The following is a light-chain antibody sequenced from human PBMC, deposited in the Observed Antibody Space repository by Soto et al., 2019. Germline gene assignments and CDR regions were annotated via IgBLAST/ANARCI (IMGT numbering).Light chain of an antibody. V-gene: IGKV3-11*01. CDR1: QSISTY. CDR2: DAS. Sequence: EIVLTQSPDTLSLSPGERATLSCRASQSISTYLAWYQHKPGQAPRLLIYDASNRATGIPARFNGSGSGTDFTLTISSLEPEDFAVYFCQQRYNWPPITFGQGTRLEMK. J-gene: IGKJ5*01. CDR3: QQRYNWPPIT.